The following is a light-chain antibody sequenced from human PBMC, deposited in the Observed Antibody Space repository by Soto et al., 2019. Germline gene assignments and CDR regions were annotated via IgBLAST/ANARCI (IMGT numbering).Light chain of an antibody. CDR1: QSISSSY. J-gene: IGKJ1*01. CDR3: QQYDSSPT. V-gene: IGKV3-20*01. Sequence: EIVWTQSPGTLSLSPGERATLSCRASQSISSSYLAWYQQKPGQAPRLLIYGASSRATGIPDRFSGSGSGTDFTLTISRLEPEDFAVYYCQQYDSSPTFGQGTKVAIK. CDR2: GAS.